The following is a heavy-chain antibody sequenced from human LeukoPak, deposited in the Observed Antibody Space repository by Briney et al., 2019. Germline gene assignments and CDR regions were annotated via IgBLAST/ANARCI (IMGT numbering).Heavy chain of an antibody. CDR1: GFTFSSYG. V-gene: IGHV3-30*18. D-gene: IGHD2-15*01. CDR3: AKDGGPSEDY. Sequence: GGSLRLSCAASGFTFSSYGMHWVRQAPGKGLEWVAVISYDGSNKYYADSVKGRFTISRDNSKNTLYLQMNSLRAEDTAVYYCAKDGGPSEDYWGQGTLVTVSS. J-gene: IGHJ4*02. CDR2: ISYDGSNK.